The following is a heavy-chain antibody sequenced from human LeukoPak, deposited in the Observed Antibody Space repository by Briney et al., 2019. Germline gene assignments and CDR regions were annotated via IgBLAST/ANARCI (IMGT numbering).Heavy chain of an antibody. V-gene: IGHV3-7*01. J-gene: IGHJ4*02. CDR2: IKQDGSEK. D-gene: IGHD2-2*01. CDR1: GFTFSNYW. Sequence: GGSLRLSCAASGFTFSNYWMSWVRQAPGKGLEWVANIKQDGSEKYYVDSVKGRFTISRDNAKNSLYLQMNSLRAEDTAVYYCASRPRTSHSYDYWGQGTLVTVSS. CDR3: ASRPRTSHSYDY.